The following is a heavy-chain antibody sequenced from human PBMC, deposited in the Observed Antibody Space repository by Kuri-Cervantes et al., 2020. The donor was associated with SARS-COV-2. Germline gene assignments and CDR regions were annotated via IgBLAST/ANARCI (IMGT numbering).Heavy chain of an antibody. CDR3: AGTTGVRGAYFDY. V-gene: IGHV1-69*06. CDR1: GSAFSSYT. D-gene: IGHD7-27*01. Sequence: SVKVSCKASGSAFSSYTITWVRQAPGQGLEWMGGIVPIFGTTNYAHKFQGRVTITADMSTSTAYMELSSLRSEDTAVYYCAGTTGVRGAYFDYWGQGTLVTVSS. J-gene: IGHJ4*02. CDR2: IVPIFGTT.